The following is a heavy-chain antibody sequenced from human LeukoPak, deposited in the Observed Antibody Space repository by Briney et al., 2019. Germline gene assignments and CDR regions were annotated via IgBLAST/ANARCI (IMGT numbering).Heavy chain of an antibody. CDR3: ARGVGWFGY. V-gene: IGHV4-39*07. J-gene: IGHJ5*01. CDR1: GGSISSSYYY. Sequence: PSETLSLTCTVSGGSISSSYYYWGWIRQPPGKGLEWIGSIYYTGSTYYNPSLKSRVTISVDTSKNQFSLKLSSVTAADTAVYYCARGVGWFGYWGQGTLVTVSS. CDR2: IYYTGST.